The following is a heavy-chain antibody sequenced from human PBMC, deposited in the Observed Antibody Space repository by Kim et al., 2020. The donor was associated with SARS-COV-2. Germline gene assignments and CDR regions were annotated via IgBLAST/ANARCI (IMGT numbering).Heavy chain of an antibody. J-gene: IGHJ4*02. CDR3: ARGVYWGSSSEGENY. V-gene: IGHV1-2*06. CDR2: INPNSGGT. CDR1: GYTFTGYY. D-gene: IGHD6-6*01. Sequence: KVSCKASGYTFTGYYMHWVRQAPGQGLEWMGRINPNSGGTNYAQKFQGRVTMTRDTSISTAYMELSRLRSDDTAVYYCARGVYWGSSSEGENYWGQGTLVTVSS.